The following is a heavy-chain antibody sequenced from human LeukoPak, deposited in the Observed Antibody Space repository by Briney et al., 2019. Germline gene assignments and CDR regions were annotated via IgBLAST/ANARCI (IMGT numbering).Heavy chain of an antibody. Sequence: SVKVSCKASGGTFSGYAISWVRQAPGQGLEWMGGIIPIFGTANYAQKFQGRVTITADESTSTAYMELSSLRSEDTAVYYCARDSHCSSTSCYKTDYYYYGMDVWGQGTTVTVSS. CDR1: GGTFSGYA. D-gene: IGHD2-2*02. CDR3: ARDSHCSSTSCYKTDYYYYGMDV. J-gene: IGHJ6*02. V-gene: IGHV1-69*13. CDR2: IIPIFGTA.